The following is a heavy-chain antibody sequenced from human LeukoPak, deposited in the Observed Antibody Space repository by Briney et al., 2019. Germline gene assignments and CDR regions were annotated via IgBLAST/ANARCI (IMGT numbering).Heavy chain of an antibody. CDR1: GYTFTSYD. CDR3: ARVMTSMVQLERPEDAFDI. CDR2: MNPNSGNT. J-gene: IGHJ3*02. V-gene: IGHV1-8*01. Sequence: ASVTVSCKASGYTFTSYDINWVRQATGQGLEWMGWMNPNSGNTGYAQKFQGRVTMTRNTSISTAYMELSSLRSEDTAVYYCARVMTSMVQLERPEDAFDIWGQGTMVTVSS. D-gene: IGHD1-1*01.